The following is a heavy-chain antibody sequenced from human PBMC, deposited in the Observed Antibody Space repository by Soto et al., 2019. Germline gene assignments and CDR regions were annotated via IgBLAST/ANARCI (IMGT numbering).Heavy chain of an antibody. CDR2: ISHSGKTI. Sequence: GGSLLISCAASVFTFRDYYFTWVRQAPGKGLEWISYISHSGKTIYYADSVKGRFTISRDDAKKTLYLQMNSPRAEDTAMYYCTRRDSGAFDVWGQGTMVTVSS. V-gene: IGHV3-11*01. CDR3: TRRDSGAFDV. CDR1: VFTFRDYY. J-gene: IGHJ3*01.